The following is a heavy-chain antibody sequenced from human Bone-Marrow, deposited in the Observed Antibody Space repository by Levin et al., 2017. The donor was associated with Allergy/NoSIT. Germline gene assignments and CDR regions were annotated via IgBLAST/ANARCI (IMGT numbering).Heavy chain of an antibody. CDR3: ARNTAPGTPSGEFDL. J-gene: IGHJ3*01. CDR2: ISSGSDYI. CDR1: GFRFSIHT. V-gene: IGHV3-21*01. D-gene: IGHD6-13*01. Sequence: GESLKISCVTSGFRFSIHTMNWFRRAPGKGLEWVSSISSGSDYILFADSVKDRFTISRDNAKNSVFLQLHSLEVEDSAVYYCARNTAPGTPSGEFDLWGQGTTVTVSS.